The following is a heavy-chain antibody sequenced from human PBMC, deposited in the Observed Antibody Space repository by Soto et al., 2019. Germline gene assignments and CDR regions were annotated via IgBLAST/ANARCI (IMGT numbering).Heavy chain of an antibody. CDR3: ANSWTTLTTGFDF. CDR1: DFPFRNFA. V-gene: IGHV3-30*18. CDR2: ISSDGSEK. J-gene: IGHJ4*02. Sequence: GGPLRLSFVASDFPFRNFAMHWFRQAPGKGLGWVAVISSDGSEKYYLDSVRDRFTISRDNSKNTLYLQMNNLRPEDTAMYYCANSWTTLTTGFDFWGQGALVTVSS. D-gene: IGHD4-17*01.